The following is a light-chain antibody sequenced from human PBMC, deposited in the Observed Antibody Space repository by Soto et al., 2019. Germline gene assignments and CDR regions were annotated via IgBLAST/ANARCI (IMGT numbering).Light chain of an antibody. CDR1: SSDVGGYNY. CDR3: CSFAGNYIYV. V-gene: IGLV2-11*01. CDR2: DVS. Sequence: LTQPRSVSGSPGQSVTISCTGASSDVGGYNYVSWYLQHPGKAPKVMIYDVSKRPSGVPDRFSGSKSGNTASLTISGLQSEDEADYYCCSFAGNYIYVFGTGTKVTVL. J-gene: IGLJ1*01.